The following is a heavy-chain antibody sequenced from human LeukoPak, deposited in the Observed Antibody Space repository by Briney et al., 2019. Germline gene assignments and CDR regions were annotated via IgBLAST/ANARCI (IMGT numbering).Heavy chain of an antibody. CDR3: ARGLWFGELSRNWFDP. D-gene: IGHD3-10*01. V-gene: IGHV3-48*03. Sequence: PGGSLRLSCAASGFTFSSYEMNWVRQAPGKGLEWVSYISSSSSTIYYADSVKGRFTITRDNAKNSLYLQMNSLRVEDTAVYHCARGLWFGELSRNWFDPWGQGTLVTVSS. J-gene: IGHJ5*02. CDR2: ISSSSSTI. CDR1: GFTFSSYE.